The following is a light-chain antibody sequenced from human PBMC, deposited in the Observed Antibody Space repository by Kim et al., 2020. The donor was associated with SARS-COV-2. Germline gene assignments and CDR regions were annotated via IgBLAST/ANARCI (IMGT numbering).Light chain of an antibody. V-gene: IGLV1-40*01. CDR3: QTYDSGHVV. J-gene: IGLJ2*01. CDR1: NIGPAYD. CDR2: GDI. Sequence: QSVLTQPPSVSGAPGQTVIISCTGSNIGPAYDVHWYQQFPGSAPKLLIYGDIHRPSGVPDRFSGSKSGTSASLAITGLQGEDEADYFCQTYDSGHVVFGGGTQLTVL.